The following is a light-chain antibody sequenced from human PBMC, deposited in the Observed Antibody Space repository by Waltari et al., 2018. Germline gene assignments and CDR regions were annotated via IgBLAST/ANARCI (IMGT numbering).Light chain of an antibody. CDR3: ASWDDSHYV. J-gene: IGLJ1*01. CDR1: SSDVGGYNY. CDR2: DVS. V-gene: IGLV2-11*01. Sequence: QSALTQPRSVSGSPGQSVTISCTGTSSDVGGYNYVSWYQQHPGKAPQLMIYDVSKRPSGVPDRFAGSKSGNTASLTISGLQAEDEAIYYCASWDDSHYVFGPGTQVTVL.